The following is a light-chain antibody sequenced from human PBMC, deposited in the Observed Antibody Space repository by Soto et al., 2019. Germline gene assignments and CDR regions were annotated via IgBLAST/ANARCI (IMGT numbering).Light chain of an antibody. CDR2: DAS. V-gene: IGKV1-5*01. CDR1: QSISSW. Sequence: EIQMTQSPSTLSASVGDRVTITCRASQSISSWLAWYQQKPGKAPQLLINDASSLESGVPSRFSGSGSGTEFTLTISSLQPDDFATYYCQQYSSYSLTFGQGTKVEIK. CDR3: QQYSSYSLT. J-gene: IGKJ1*01.